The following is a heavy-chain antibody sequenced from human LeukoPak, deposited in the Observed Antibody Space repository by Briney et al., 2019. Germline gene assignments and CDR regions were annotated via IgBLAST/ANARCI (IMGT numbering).Heavy chain of an antibody. J-gene: IGHJ5*02. CDR1: GFTFSSYS. D-gene: IGHD3-22*01. CDR3: ARDLGQYYDTSDNWFDP. CDR2: ISSSSSYI. Sequence: GGSLRLSCAASGFTFSSYSMNWVRQDPGKGLEWVSSISSSSSYIYYADSVKGRFTISRDNAKNSLYLQMNSLRAEDTAVYYCARDLGQYYDTSDNWFDPWGQGTLVTVSS. V-gene: IGHV3-21*01.